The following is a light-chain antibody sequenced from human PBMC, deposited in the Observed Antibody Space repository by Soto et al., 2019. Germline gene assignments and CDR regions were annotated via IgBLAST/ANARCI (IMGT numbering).Light chain of an antibody. V-gene: IGKV3-20*01. J-gene: IGKJ2*01. CDR1: QSVSSNY. Sequence: EIVLTQSPGTLSLSPGEGATLSCRASQSVSSNYLAWYQQRPGQAPRLLIFGASSRDTDISDRFSGSGSGTDFTLTISRLEPEDSAVYSCQQYGSLPYTFGQGTKLEI. CDR3: QQYGSLPYT. CDR2: GAS.